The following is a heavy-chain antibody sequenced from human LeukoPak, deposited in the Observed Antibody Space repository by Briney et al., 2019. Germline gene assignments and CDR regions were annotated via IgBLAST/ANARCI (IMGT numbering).Heavy chain of an antibody. J-gene: IGHJ4*02. CDR2: MNLTSGNR. CDR3: ARGVGVAVTTANDY. D-gene: IGHD4-11*01. Sequence: ASVKLSCKASGYALTTDGINGGRQTTGQGLEWMGGMNLTSGNRGYTHKFQGRVTLTRKTSISTAHMDLSSLRSEDTAVYYCARGVGVAVTTANDYWGQGTLVTVSS. CDR1: GYALTTDG. V-gene: IGHV1-8*01.